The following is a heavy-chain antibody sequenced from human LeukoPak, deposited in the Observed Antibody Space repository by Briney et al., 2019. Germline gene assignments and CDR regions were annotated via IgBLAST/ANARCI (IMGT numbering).Heavy chain of an antibody. CDR1: GGSISGYY. Sequence: SETLSLTCTVSGGSISGYYWSWIRQSAAKGLEWIGRIYSSGSTNYNPSLKSRVTMSVDTSKNQFSLKLSSVIAADTAVYYCARPVTVAGYYYYCYMDVWGKGTTVTISS. CDR2: IYSSGST. V-gene: IGHV4-4*07. CDR3: ARPVTVAGYYYYCYMDV. D-gene: IGHD6-19*01. J-gene: IGHJ6*03.